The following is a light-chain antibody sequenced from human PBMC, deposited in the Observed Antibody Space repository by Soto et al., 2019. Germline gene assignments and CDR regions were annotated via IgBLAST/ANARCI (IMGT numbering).Light chain of an antibody. CDR3: QQYNDEPWT. V-gene: IGKV1-5*01. J-gene: IGKJ1*01. CDR2: DVS. Sequence: DIQMTQSPSTLSASVGDRVTITCRASQNIANWLAWYQQKPGKTPDLLIYDVSSLESGVLLRFSGSGSGTEFTLTISSLQTDDSATYYCQQYNDEPWTFGQGTKVEIK. CDR1: QNIANW.